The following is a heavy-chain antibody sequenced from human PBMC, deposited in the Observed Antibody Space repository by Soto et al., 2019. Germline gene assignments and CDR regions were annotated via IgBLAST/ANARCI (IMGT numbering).Heavy chain of an antibody. CDR2: IYHSGST. CDR1: RDSISSCKW. J-gene: IGHJ3*02. Sequence: PSETMEITSAVSRDSISSCKWWRWVKKTPGKGLEWIGEIYHSGSTNYNPSLKSRVTISVDKSKNQFSLKLSSVTAADTAVYYCARVNGVSSWSPAFDIWGQGTTVTVSS. D-gene: IGHD6-13*01. CDR3: ARVNGVSSWSPAFDI. V-gene: IGHV4-4*02.